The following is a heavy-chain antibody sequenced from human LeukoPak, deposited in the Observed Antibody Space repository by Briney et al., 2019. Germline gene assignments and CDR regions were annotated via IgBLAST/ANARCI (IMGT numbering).Heavy chain of an antibody. CDR3: AREIVSSNSFDN. D-gene: IGHD2-2*01. CDR1: GFTFSSYT. J-gene: IGHJ4*02. V-gene: IGHV3-21*01. Sequence: GGSLRLSCAASGFTFSSYTLNWVRQAPGKGLEWVSSISSAGGYIYYADSVKGRFTISRDNAKNSLYLQMNSLRAVDTAVYYCAREIVSSNSFDNWGQGTLVTVSS. CDR2: ISSAGGYI.